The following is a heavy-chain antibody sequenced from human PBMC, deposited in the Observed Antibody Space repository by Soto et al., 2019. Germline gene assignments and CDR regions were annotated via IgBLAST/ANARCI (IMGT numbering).Heavy chain of an antibody. D-gene: IGHD2-15*01. J-gene: IGHJ4*02. CDR3: AKYRRTEAEGYTFDH. V-gene: IGHV4-59*01. CDR2: VYYNGVT. Sequence: SETLSLTCTVSGGSMSGYYWTWLRQPPGKGLEWIGYVYYNGVTNYNPSLKGRVTVAVDTSKNQFSLKLNSVTAADTDIYFCAKYRRTEAEGYTFDHWGQGALCTVSS. CDR1: GGSMSGYY.